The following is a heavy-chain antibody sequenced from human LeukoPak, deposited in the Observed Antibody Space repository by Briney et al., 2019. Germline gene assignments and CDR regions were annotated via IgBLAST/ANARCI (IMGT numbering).Heavy chain of an antibody. D-gene: IGHD6-19*01. Sequence: KSSETLSLTCAVYGGSFSGYYWNWIRQPPGKGLEWIGEINHSGSTNYNPSLKSRVTMSVDTSKNQFSLKLSSVTAADTAVYYCAREVEYSSGWYWFDPWGQGTLVTVSS. CDR1: GGSFSGYY. J-gene: IGHJ5*02. CDR3: AREVEYSSGWYWFDP. CDR2: INHSGST. V-gene: IGHV4-34*01.